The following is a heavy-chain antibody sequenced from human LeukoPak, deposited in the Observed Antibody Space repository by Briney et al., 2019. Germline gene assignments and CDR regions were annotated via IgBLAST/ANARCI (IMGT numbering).Heavy chain of an antibody. CDR3: ARNYGANPGDY. CDR1: GFTFSSYW. V-gene: IGHV3-74*01. CDR2: IKSDGSST. D-gene: IGHD1-26*01. J-gene: IGHJ4*02. Sequence: GGSRRLACAASGFTFSSYWMHWVRQAPGKGLVWVSRIKSDGSSTNYADSVKGRFTISRDNAKSTLYLQMNSLRDEDTALYYCARNYGANPGDYWGQGTMVTVSS.